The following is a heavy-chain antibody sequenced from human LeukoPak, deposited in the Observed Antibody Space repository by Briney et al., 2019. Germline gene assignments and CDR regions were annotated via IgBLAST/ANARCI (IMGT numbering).Heavy chain of an antibody. V-gene: IGHV3-23*01. Sequence: GGSLRLSCTGSGFNFNMFAMNWVRQAPGQGLEWVSGLSRGGGTTNYADSVKGRFTISRDKSKNMVFLQMDSLRPEDTAVYYCAKEQRIRHCSEGVCMEGYYFDYWGQGSLVTVSS. CDR3: AKEQRIRHCSEGVCMEGYYFDY. J-gene: IGHJ4*02. CDR2: LSRGGGTT. CDR1: GFNFNMFA. D-gene: IGHD2-8*01.